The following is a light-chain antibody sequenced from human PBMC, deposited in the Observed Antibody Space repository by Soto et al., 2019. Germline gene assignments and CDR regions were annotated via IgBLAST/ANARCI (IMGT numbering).Light chain of an antibody. CDR2: GAS. CDR3: QQYGSSPIT. J-gene: IGKJ5*01. CDR1: QRVSSSY. Sequence: EIVLTQSPGTLSLSPGERATLSCRASQRVSSSYLAWYQQKPGQAPRLLIYGASSRATGIPDRFSGSGPGTDFTLTISRLEPEDLAVYYCQQYGSSPITFGQGTRLEI. V-gene: IGKV3-20*01.